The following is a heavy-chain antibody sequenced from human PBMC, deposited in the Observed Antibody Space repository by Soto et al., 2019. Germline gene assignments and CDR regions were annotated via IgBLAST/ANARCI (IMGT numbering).Heavy chain of an antibody. D-gene: IGHD6-19*01. CDR3: AREARSSGAPGRSHAFDI. CDR2: IIPIFGTA. Sequence: VKVPSEACGGTYRSYSLCWLCQSPGQGLEWMGGIIPIFGTANYAQKFQGRVTITADESTSTAYMELSSLRSEDTAVYYCAREARSSGAPGRSHAFDIWGQGTMVTVSS. CDR1: GGTYRSYS. J-gene: IGHJ3*02. V-gene: IGHV1-69*01.